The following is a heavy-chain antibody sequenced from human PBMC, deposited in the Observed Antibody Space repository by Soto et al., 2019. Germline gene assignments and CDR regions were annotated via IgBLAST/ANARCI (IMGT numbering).Heavy chain of an antibody. CDR3: ARNFIAGTLYYGMDV. V-gene: IGHV4-4*02. Sequence: SETLSLTCVVSGGSISSTNWWTWVRQPPGKRLEWIGEIYHNGSPTYSPSLRGRATISVDTSKNQFSLKLSSVTAADTAVYYCARNFIAGTLYYGMDVWGQGTTVTVSS. D-gene: IGHD6-13*01. CDR1: GGSISSTNW. CDR2: IYHNGSP. J-gene: IGHJ6*02.